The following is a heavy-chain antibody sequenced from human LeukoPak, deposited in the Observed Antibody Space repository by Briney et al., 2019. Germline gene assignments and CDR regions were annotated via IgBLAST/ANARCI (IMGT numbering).Heavy chain of an antibody. J-gene: IGHJ4*02. CDR2: INHSGST. Sequence: SETLSLTCAVYVGCFSGYYWSWIRQPPGKGLEWIGEINHSGSTNYNPSLKSRVTISVDTSKNQFSLKLSSVTAADTAVYYCARGLGDIMATASIFDYWGQGTLVTVSS. D-gene: IGHD5-12*01. V-gene: IGHV4-34*01. CDR1: VGCFSGYY. CDR3: ARGLGDIMATASIFDY.